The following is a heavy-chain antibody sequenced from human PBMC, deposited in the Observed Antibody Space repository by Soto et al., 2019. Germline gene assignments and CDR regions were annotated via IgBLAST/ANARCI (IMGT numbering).Heavy chain of an antibody. Sequence: EVQVVESGGGLVQPGGSLRLSCAASGFSFSDHHMDWVRQAPGKGLEWVGRIRNKPNSDTTEYAASVKGRFTISRDDSKNSLYLQMNSLETEDTAVYSCTPLGSGFHIWGQGTMVTVSS. CDR1: GFSFSDHH. V-gene: IGHV3-72*01. D-gene: IGHD2-15*01. CDR3: TPLGSGFHI. CDR2: IRNKPNSDTT. J-gene: IGHJ3*02.